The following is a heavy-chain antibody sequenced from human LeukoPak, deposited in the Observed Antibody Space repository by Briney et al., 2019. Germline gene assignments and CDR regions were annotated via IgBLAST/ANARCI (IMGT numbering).Heavy chain of an antibody. D-gene: IGHD4-17*01. J-gene: IGHJ5*02. CDR3: AKEFLTVTTRAWFDP. CDR2: ISYDGSNK. V-gene: IGHV3-30*18. Sequence: GGSLRLSCAASGFTFSSYGMHWVRQAPGKGLEWVAVISYDGSNKYYADSVKGRFTISRDNSKNTLYLQMNSLRAEDTAVYYCAKEFLTVTTRAWFDPWGQGTLVTVSS. CDR1: GFTFSSYG.